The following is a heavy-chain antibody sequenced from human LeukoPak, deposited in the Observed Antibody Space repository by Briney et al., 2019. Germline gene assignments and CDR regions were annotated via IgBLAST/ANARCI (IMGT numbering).Heavy chain of an antibody. V-gene: IGHV3-23*01. CDR2: ISGSGGST. D-gene: IGHD5-24*01. Sequence: GGSLRLSCAASGFTFSSYAMSWVRQAPGKGLEWVSAISGSGGSTYYADSVKGRFTISRDNAKNSLYLQMNSLRAEDTAVYYCARDGGGYNSGYFDYWGQGTLVTVSS. CDR1: GFTFSSYA. CDR3: ARDGGGYNSGYFDY. J-gene: IGHJ4*02.